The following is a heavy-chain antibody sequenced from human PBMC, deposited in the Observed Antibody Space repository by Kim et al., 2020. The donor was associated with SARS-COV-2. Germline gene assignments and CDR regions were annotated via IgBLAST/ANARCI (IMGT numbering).Heavy chain of an antibody. D-gene: IGHD2-15*01. V-gene: IGHV1-18*01. CDR3: ARDGCRGGNCFDGNWSDP. Sequence: ASVKVSCKASGYTFTRYGISWVRQAPGQGLEWMGWISVYNGNTNSAQKFQGRVTLTTDTSTSTAYMELRSLRSDDTAVYYCARDGCRGGNCFDGNWSDPWGQGTLVTVSS. CDR1: GYTFTRYG. J-gene: IGHJ5*02. CDR2: ISVYNGNT.